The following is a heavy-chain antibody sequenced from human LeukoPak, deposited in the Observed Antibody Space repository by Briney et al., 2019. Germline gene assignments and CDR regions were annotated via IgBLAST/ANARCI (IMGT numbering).Heavy chain of an antibody. V-gene: IGHV3-74*01. J-gene: IGHJ4*02. CDR3: ARVYYYDSSGYSLDY. CDR1: GFTFSSYW. CDR2: IKSDGSST. D-gene: IGHD3-22*01. Sequence: GGSLRLSCAASGFTFSSYWMHWVRQAPGKGLVWVSRIKSDGSSTRYADSAKGRFTISRDNAKNTLYLQMNSLRAEDTAVYYCARVYYYDSSGYSLDYWGQGTLVTVSS.